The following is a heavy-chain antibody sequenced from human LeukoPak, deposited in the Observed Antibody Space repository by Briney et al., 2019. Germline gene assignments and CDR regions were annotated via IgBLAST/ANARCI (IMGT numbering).Heavy chain of an antibody. J-gene: IGHJ4*02. D-gene: IGHD3-9*01. CDR3: AKDGARYLLTYYFEY. Sequence: GRSLRLSCAASGFTFSDYWMHWLRQAPGKGLEWVSRIKSDGSSTSYADSVKGRFTVSRDNAKNTLNLQMNSLRDEDTAVYYCAKDGARYLLTYYFEYWGQGTLVTVSS. CDR2: IKSDGSST. V-gene: IGHV3-74*01. CDR1: GFTFSDYW.